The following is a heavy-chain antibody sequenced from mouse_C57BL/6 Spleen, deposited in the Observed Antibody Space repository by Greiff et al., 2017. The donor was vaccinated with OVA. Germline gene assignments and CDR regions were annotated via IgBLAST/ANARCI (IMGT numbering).Heavy chain of an antibody. CDR1: GYAFSSYW. D-gene: IGHD1-1*01. Sequence: QVQLKQSGPELVKPGASVKISCKASGYAFSSYWMNWVKQRPGKGLEWIGRIYPGDGDTNYNEKFKGKATLTADKSSSKAFMQLSSLTSEDSAVYFCARGAIVATKNAMDYWGQGTSVTVSS. V-gene: IGHV1-82*01. CDR3: ARGAIVATKNAMDY. CDR2: IYPGDGDT. J-gene: IGHJ4*01.